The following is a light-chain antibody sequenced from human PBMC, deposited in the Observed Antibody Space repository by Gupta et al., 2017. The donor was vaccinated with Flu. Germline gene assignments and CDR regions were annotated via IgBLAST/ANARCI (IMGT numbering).Light chain of an antibody. Sequence: PPTLSASVGDRVTITCRASQSISVWLAWYQQKPGKSPHVLIYKTYTLESGVPSRFSGSGSGTEFTLTISSLQPDDFATYYCQQDSSYPLTFGGGTKLQIK. CDR3: QQDSSYPLT. J-gene: IGKJ4*01. CDR1: QSISVW. V-gene: IGKV1-5*03. CDR2: KTY.